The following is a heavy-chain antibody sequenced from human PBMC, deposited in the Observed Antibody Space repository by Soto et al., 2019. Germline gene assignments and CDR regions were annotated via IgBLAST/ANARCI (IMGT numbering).Heavy chain of an antibody. D-gene: IGHD6-13*01. V-gene: IGHV3-9*01. J-gene: IGHJ3*02. CDR1: GFNLDGYD. CDR3: AKVFRQHLQSVGAFDI. CDR2: ISWHSVTI. Sequence: QPGGSLRLSCEASGFNLDGYDMHWVRQAPGKGLEWVSGISWHSVTIAYADFVRGRFTISRDNARNSLYLQMNSLRPEDTALYYCAKVFRQHLQSVGAFDIWGQGTMVTVSS.